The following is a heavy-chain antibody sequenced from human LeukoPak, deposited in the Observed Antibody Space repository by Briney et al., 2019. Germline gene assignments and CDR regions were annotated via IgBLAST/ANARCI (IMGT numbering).Heavy chain of an antibody. Sequence: SETLSLTCTVSGGSISSYYWSWIRQPPGKGLEWIGYIYYSGSTNYNPSLKSRVTISVDTSKNQFSLKLSSVTTADTAVYYCARVEAAVRAFDIWGQGTMVTVSS. J-gene: IGHJ3*02. CDR3: ARVEAAVRAFDI. D-gene: IGHD6-13*01. CDR1: GGSISSYY. CDR2: IYYSGST. V-gene: IGHV4-59*01.